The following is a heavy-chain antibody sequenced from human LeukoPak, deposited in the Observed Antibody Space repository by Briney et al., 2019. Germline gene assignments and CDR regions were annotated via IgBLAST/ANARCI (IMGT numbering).Heavy chain of an antibody. Sequence: GGSLRLSCAASGLSPNNYAMHWVRQAPGKGLEWVAVIWHDGLNKFYADSLKGRFTISRDFSKNTLYLQMNGLTAEDTAVYYCAKAGQRSYAEAFDSWGQGTLVTVSS. V-gene: IGHV3-33*06. J-gene: IGHJ4*02. D-gene: IGHD3-16*01. CDR3: AKAGQRSYAEAFDS. CDR2: IWHDGLNK. CDR1: GLSPNNYA.